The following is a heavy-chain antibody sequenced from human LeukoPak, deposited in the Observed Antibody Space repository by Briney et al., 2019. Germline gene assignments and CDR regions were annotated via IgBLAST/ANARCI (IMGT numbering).Heavy chain of an antibody. J-gene: IGHJ3*01. CDR3: AIKFYQDGNTRSDAYDV. CDR2: IHNSGTT. D-gene: IGHD3-10*01. CDR1: GDFVNSGYY. V-gene: IGHV4-38-2*01. Sequence: SETLSLTCAVSGDFVNSGYYCGWLRQPPGKGLEWIATIHNSGTTYCTPSLKSRVTMSLDTSKKQFSLKLSSVTAADTAVYYCAIKFYQDGNTRSDAYDVWGQGTMVSVSS.